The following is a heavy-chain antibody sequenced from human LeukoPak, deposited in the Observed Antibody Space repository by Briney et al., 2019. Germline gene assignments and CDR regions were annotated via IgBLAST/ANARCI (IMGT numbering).Heavy chain of an antibody. J-gene: IGHJ6*03. D-gene: IGHD3-3*01. CDR2: IHSSGIT. CDR3: ARDPPDEYYDFWSGSPPNYYYMDV. CDR1: GGSISGYY. Sequence: KPSETLSLTCTVSGGSISGYYWSWIRQPAGKGLGWIGQIHSSGITYYNPSLKSRLTMSVDTSKNQFSLKLSSVTAADTAVYYCARDPPDEYYDFWSGSPPNYYYMDVWGKGTTVTVSS. V-gene: IGHV4-4*07.